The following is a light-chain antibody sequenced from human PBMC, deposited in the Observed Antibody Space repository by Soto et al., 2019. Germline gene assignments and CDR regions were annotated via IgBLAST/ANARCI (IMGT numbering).Light chain of an antibody. CDR2: AVT. V-gene: IGLV2-8*01. CDR1: SVDINY. Sequence: QSALTQPPSASGSRGQSVTISCTGTSVDINYVSWFQQHPGKAPKLIICAVTKRPSGVPDRFSGSKSGNTASLTVSGLQDDDEADYYCSSYAGRDIWVFGGGTKVTVL. J-gene: IGLJ3*02. CDR3: SSYAGRDIWV.